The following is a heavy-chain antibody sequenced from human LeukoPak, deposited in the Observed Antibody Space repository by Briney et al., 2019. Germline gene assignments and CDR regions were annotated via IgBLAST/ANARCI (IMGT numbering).Heavy chain of an antibody. CDR1: GFTFSSFA. J-gene: IGHJ4*02. D-gene: IGHD2/OR15-2a*01. V-gene: IGHV3-64D*09. CDR2: ISRNGGST. CDR3: VKDLRSDFMGVLSRYLSY. Sequence: GGSLRLSCAASGFTFSSFAMHWVRQAPGKGLEYVAAISRNGGSTYYADSVKGRFTISRDNSKSTLYLQMSSLRAEDTAVYLCVKDLRSDFMGVLSRYLSYWGQGTLVTVSS.